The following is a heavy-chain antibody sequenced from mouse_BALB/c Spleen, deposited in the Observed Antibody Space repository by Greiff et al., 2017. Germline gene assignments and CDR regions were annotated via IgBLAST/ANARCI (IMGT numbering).Heavy chain of an antibody. CDR1: GFSLTSYG. J-gene: IGHJ4*01. CDR2: IWSGGST. V-gene: IGHV2-2*02. Sequence: VKLVESGPGLVQPSQSLSITCTVSGFSLTSYGVHWVRQSPGKGLEWLGVIWSGGSTDYNAAFISRLSISKDNSKSQVFFKMNSLQANDTAMYYCATRYDSYYAMDYWGQGTSVTVSS. CDR3: ATRYDSYYAMDY. D-gene: IGHD2-4*01.